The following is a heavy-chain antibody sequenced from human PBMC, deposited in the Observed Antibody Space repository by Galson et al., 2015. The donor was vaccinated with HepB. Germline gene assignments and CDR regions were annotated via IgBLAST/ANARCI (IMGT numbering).Heavy chain of an antibody. D-gene: IGHD5-18*01. Sequence: SLRLSCTASGFTFSSYAMSWVRQAPGKGLEWVSAISGSGGSTYYADSVKGRFTISRDNSKNTLYLQMNSLRAEDTAVYYCAKPSYPSGRWIQLWMDLDYWGQGTLVTVSS. J-gene: IGHJ4*02. V-gene: IGHV3-23*01. CDR2: ISGSGGST. CDR3: AKPSYPSGRWIQLWMDLDY. CDR1: GFTFSSYA.